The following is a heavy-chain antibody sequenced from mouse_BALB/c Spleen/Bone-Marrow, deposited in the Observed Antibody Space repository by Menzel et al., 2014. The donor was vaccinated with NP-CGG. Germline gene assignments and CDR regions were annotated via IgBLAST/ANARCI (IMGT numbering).Heavy chain of an antibody. V-gene: IGHV1S34*01. CDR1: GYSFTGYY. J-gene: IGHJ2*01. CDR3: ARGDGYYVDFDY. D-gene: IGHD2-3*01. Sequence: LVKTGASVKISCKASGYSFTGYYMHWVKQSHGKSLEWIGYISCYNGATSYNQKFKGKATFTVDTSSSTADMQFNSLTSEDSAVYYCARGDGYYVDFDYWGQGTTVTVSS. CDR2: ISCYNGAT.